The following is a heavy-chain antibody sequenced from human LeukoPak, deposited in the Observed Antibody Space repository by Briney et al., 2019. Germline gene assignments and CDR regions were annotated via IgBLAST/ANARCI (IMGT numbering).Heavy chain of an antibody. CDR2: ISGSGDNT. CDR1: GFTFSSYA. CDR3: VKDIQLST. Sequence: SGGSLRLSCAASGFTFSSYAMSWVRQAPGKGLEWVSSISGSGDNTYYADSVKDRFSISRDNSKTTVSLQMNSLRVEDTAIYYCVKDIQLSTWGLGTMVTVSS. D-gene: IGHD5-24*01. V-gene: IGHV3-23*01. J-gene: IGHJ3*01.